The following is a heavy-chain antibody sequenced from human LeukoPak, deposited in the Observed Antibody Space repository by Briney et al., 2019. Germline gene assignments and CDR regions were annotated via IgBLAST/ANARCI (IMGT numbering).Heavy chain of an antibody. J-gene: IGHJ6*02. V-gene: IGHV4-59*05. D-gene: IGHD1-26*01. Sequence: SETLSLTCTVSGGSIGSYYWSWIRQPAGKGLEWIGRIYYSGSTYYNPSLKSRVTISVDTSKNQFSLKLSSVTAADTAVYYCARIVGASYYYYGMDVWGQGTTVTVSS. CDR2: IYYSGST. CDR1: GGSIGSYY. CDR3: ARIVGASYYYYGMDV.